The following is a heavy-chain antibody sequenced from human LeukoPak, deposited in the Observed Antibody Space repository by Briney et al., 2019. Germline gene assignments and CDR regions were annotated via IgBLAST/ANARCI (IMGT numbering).Heavy chain of an antibody. Sequence: GGSLRLSCAASGFTLSNYWMHWVSQTPGGGLVWVARINTDGYTKTYADSVKGRFTISRDNAKNQVYLQMSSLRVEDTAVYYCARGDYGDYFDYWGQGTLVTVSS. J-gene: IGHJ4*02. CDR2: INTDGYTK. CDR1: GFTLSNYW. V-gene: IGHV3-74*01. CDR3: ARGDYGDYFDY. D-gene: IGHD4-17*01.